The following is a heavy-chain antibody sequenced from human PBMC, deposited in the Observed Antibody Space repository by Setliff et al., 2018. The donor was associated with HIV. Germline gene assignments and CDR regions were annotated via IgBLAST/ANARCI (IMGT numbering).Heavy chain of an antibody. Sequence: ETLSLTCTVSGGSVSTGNYYWNWIRLPPGKGLEWIWYIFYSGSTNYNPSLKSRVTISVDTSKNQFSLRLNSVTAADTAIYYCTRRGADTYYPRPLDVWGKGTTVTVSS. CDR1: GGSVSTGNYY. D-gene: IGHD3-10*01. CDR3: TRRGADTYYPRPLDV. V-gene: IGHV4-61*01. J-gene: IGHJ6*04. CDR2: IFYSGST.